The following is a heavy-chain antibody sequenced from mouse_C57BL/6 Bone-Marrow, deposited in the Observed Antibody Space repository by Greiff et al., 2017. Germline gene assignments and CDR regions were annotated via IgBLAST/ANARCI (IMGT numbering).Heavy chain of an antibody. Sequence: EVMLVESGGGLVKPGGSLKLSCAASGFTFSDYGMHWVRQAPEKGLEWVAYISSGSSTIYYADTVKGRFTISRDNAKNTLFLQMTSLRSEDTAMYYCARAYGNYLYAMDYWGQGTSVTVSS. CDR2: ISSGSSTI. V-gene: IGHV5-17*01. D-gene: IGHD2-1*01. J-gene: IGHJ4*01. CDR3: ARAYGNYLYAMDY. CDR1: GFTFSDYG.